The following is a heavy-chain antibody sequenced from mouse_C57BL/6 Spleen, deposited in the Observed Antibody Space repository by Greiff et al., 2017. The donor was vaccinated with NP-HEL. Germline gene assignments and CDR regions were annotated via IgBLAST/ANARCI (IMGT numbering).Heavy chain of an antibody. V-gene: IGHV1-19*01. D-gene: IGHD3-2*02. Sequence: VQLQQSGPVLVKPGASVKMSCKASGYTFTDYYMNWVKQSHGKSLEWIGVINPYNGGTSYNQKFKGKATLTVDKSSSTAYMELNSLTSEDSAVYYCARWETAQATTFFAYWGQGTLVTVSA. J-gene: IGHJ3*01. CDR3: ARWETAQATTFFAY. CDR2: INPYNGGT. CDR1: GYTFTDYY.